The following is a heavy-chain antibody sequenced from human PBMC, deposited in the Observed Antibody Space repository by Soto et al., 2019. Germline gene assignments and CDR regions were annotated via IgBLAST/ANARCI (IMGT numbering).Heavy chain of an antibody. D-gene: IGHD3-22*01. CDR1: GGTFSSYT. V-gene: IGHV1-69*02. CDR3: ARARDSSGYYAPFDY. Sequence: SVKVSCKASGGTFSSYTISWVRQAPGQGLEWMGRIIPILGIANYAQKFQGRVTITADKSTSTAYMELSSLRSEDTAVYYCARARDSSGYYAPFDYWGQGTLVTVSS. J-gene: IGHJ4*02. CDR2: IIPILGIA.